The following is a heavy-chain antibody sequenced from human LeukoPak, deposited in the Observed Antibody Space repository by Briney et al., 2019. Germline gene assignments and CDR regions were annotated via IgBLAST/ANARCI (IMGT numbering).Heavy chain of an antibody. D-gene: IGHD3-3*01. Sequence: GGFLRLSCAASGFTFSSYAMHWVRQAPGKGLEWVAVISYDGSNKYYADSVKGRFTISRDNSKNTLYLQMNGLRAEDTAVYYCARAYDFWSGYFDYWGQGTLVTVSS. CDR1: GFTFSSYA. J-gene: IGHJ4*02. CDR3: ARAYDFWSGYFDY. V-gene: IGHV3-30-3*01. CDR2: ISYDGSNK.